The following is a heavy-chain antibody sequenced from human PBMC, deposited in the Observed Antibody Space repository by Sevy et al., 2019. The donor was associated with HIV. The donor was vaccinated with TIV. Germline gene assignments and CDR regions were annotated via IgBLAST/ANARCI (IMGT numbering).Heavy chain of an antibody. V-gene: IGHV1-69*13. Sequence: ASVKVSWKASGGTFSSYAISWVRQAPGQGLEWMGGIIPIFGTANYAQKFQGRVTITADESTSTAYMELSSLRSEDTAVYYCADIAVAGTNYWGQGTLVTVSS. CDR1: GGTFSSYA. CDR2: IIPIFGTA. D-gene: IGHD6-19*01. CDR3: ADIAVAGTNY. J-gene: IGHJ4*02.